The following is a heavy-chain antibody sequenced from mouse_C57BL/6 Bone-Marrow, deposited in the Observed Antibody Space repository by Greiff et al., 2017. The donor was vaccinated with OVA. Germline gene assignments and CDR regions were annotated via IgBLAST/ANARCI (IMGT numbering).Heavy chain of an antibody. J-gene: IGHJ1*03. Sequence: QVQLKQPGAELVKPGASVKLSCKASGYTFTSYWMQWVKQRPGQGLEWIGEIDPSDSYTNYNQKFKGKATLTVETSSSTAYMQLSSLTSEDSAVYYCAREGYGSSLYWYFDVWGTGTTVTVSS. CDR3: AREGYGSSLYWYFDV. V-gene: IGHV1-50*01. CDR2: IDPSDSYT. CDR1: GYTFTSYW. D-gene: IGHD1-1*01.